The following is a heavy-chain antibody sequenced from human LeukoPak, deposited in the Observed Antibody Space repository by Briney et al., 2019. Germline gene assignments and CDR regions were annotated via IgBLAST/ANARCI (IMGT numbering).Heavy chain of an antibody. CDR2: IKQDGSEK. CDR1: GFTFSSYW. J-gene: IGHJ4*02. V-gene: IGHV3-7*01. D-gene: IGHD3-3*01. CDR3: ARGGDFWSGPTYLFDY. Sequence: AGGSLRLSCAASGFTFSSYWMSWVRQAPGKGLEWVADIKQDGSEKYYVDSVKGRFTTSRDNAKNSLYLQMNSLRAEDTAVYYCARGGDFWSGPTYLFDYWGQGTLVTVSS.